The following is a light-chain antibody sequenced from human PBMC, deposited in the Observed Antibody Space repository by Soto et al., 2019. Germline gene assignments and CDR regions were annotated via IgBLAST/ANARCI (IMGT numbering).Light chain of an antibody. Sequence: QSVLTQPASVSGSPGQSITISCTGTSSDVGSYNLASWYQQHPGKAPKLMIYEVSKRPSGVSNRFSGSKSGHTASLTSSGLQAEDEADYYCCSYAGSSRVFGGGTKLTVL. J-gene: IGLJ2*01. V-gene: IGLV2-23*02. CDR3: CSYAGSSRV. CDR2: EVS. CDR1: SSDVGSYNL.